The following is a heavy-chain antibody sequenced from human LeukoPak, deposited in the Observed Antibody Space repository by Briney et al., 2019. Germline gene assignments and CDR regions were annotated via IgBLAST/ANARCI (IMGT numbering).Heavy chain of an antibody. V-gene: IGHV3-20*01. CDR1: GFTFDDCG. Sequence: GGSLRLSCEASGFTFDDCGMSWVRQAPGKGLEWVSGINWNGDGPRYADSVKGRFTISRDNAKNSLYLQMNSLRADDTALYHCARDLARGGPHATLNYYMDVWGKGTTVTVSS. CDR3: ARDLARGGPHATLNYYMDV. D-gene: IGHD3-16*01. J-gene: IGHJ6*03. CDR2: INWNGDGP.